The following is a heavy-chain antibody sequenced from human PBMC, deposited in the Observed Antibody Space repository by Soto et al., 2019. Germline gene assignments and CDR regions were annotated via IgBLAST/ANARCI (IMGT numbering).Heavy chain of an antibody. D-gene: IGHD3-3*01. V-gene: IGHV3-48*01. CDR3: ARRTYYDFWSPVPSDAFDI. CDR2: ISSSSSTI. CDR1: GFTFSSYS. J-gene: IGHJ3*02. Sequence: GGSLRLSCAASGFTFSSYSMNWVRQAPGKGLVWVSYISSSSSTIYYADSVKGRFTISRDNAKNSLYLQMNSLRAEDTAVYYCARRTYYDFWSPVPSDAFDIWGQGTMVTVSS.